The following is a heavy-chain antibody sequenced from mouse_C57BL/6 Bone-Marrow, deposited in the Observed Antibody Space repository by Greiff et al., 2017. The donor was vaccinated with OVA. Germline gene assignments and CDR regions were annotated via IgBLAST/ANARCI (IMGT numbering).Heavy chain of an antibody. CDR3: ARPGDYDGDWFAY. CDR1: GYTFTTYP. Sequence: VQLQESGAELVKPGASVKMSCKASGYTFTTYPIEWMKQNHGKSLEWIGNFHPYTDDTKYNEKFKGKATLTVAKSSSTVYLERSRLTSDDSAVYYGARPGDYDGDWFAYWGQGTLVTVSA. D-gene: IGHD2-4*01. CDR2: FHPYTDDT. V-gene: IGHV1-47*01. J-gene: IGHJ3*01.